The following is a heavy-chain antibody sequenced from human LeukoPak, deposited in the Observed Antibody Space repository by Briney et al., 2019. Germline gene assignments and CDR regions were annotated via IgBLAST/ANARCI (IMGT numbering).Heavy chain of an antibody. CDR3: VRGSLASGVVVYYYYYLDV. Sequence: GGSLRLSCAASGFTFSSYSMNWVRQAPGKGLEWVSSISSSSSYIYYADSVKGRFTISRDNAKNSLYLQMNSLRAEGTAVYYCVRGSLASGVVVYYYYYLDVWGKGTTVTVSS. CDR2: ISSSSSYI. J-gene: IGHJ6*03. V-gene: IGHV3-21*01. D-gene: IGHD3-3*01. CDR1: GFTFSSYS.